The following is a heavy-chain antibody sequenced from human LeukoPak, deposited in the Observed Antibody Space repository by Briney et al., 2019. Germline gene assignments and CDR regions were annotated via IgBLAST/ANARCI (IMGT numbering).Heavy chain of an antibody. V-gene: IGHV3-30*04. Sequence: GRSLRLSCAASGFTFSSYAMHWVRQAPGKGLEWVAVISYDGSNKYYADSVKGRFTISRDNSKNTLYLQMNSLRAEDTAVYYCARGGRGLVYWGQGTLVTVSS. CDR1: GFTFSSYA. CDR3: ARGGRGLVY. D-gene: IGHD3-10*01. CDR2: ISYDGSNK. J-gene: IGHJ4*02.